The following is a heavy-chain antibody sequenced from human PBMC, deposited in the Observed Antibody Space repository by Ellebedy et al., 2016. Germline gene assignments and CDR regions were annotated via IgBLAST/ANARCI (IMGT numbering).Heavy chain of an antibody. CDR1: GFTFADYA. D-gene: IGHD5-24*01. CDR3: VPRGVATINY. Sequence: GGSLRLSXAASGFTFADYAMHWVRQAPGKGLEWVSGISWNSGSIGYADSVKGRFTISRDNSKNTLYLQMNSLRAEDTAVYYCVPRGVATINYWGQGTLVTVSS. V-gene: IGHV3-9*01. CDR2: ISWNSGSI. J-gene: IGHJ4*02.